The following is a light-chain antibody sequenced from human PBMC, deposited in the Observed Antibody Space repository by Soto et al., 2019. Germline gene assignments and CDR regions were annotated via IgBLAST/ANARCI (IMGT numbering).Light chain of an antibody. Sequence: QSALTQPASVSGSPGQSITISCTGTSSDVGGYNYVSWYQQHPGTAPKLMIFEVSNRPSGVSNRFSGSKSGNTASLTISGLQAEDEADYYCSSYRNTNTLIFGGGTKLTVL. V-gene: IGLV2-14*01. CDR3: SSYRNTNTLI. CDR2: EVS. J-gene: IGLJ2*01. CDR1: SSDVGGYNY.